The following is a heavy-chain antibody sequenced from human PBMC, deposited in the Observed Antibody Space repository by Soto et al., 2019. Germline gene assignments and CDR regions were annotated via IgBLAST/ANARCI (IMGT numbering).Heavy chain of an antibody. CDR1: GFTVSNNY. D-gene: IGHD6-13*01. CDR2: IYSGGST. V-gene: IGHV3-53*01. CDR3: ARDPPGIAASGGGG. Sequence: ESGGGLIQPGGSLRLSCAASGFTVSNNYMRWVRQAPGKGLEWVSLIYSGGSTHYADSVKGRFTISRDNSKNTLYLQMNSLRVEDTAVHYCARDPPGIAASGGGGWGQGTLVTVSS. J-gene: IGHJ4*02.